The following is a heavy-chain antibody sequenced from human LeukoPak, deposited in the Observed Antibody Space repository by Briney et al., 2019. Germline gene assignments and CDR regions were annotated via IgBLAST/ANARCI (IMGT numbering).Heavy chain of an antibody. V-gene: IGHV3-73*01. D-gene: IGHD6-13*01. CDR1: GFTFSGSA. CDR3: TRHSSSWAIPFDP. J-gene: IGHJ5*02. Sequence: GGSLRLSCAASGFTFSGSAMHWGRQASGIGLEWVGRIRSKANSYATAYAASVKGRFTISRDDSKNTAYLQMNSLKTEDTAVYYCTRHSSSWAIPFDPWGQGTLVTVSS. CDR2: IRSKANSYAT.